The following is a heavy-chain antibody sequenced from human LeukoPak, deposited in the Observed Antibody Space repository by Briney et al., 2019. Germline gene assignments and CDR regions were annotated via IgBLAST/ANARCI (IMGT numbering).Heavy chain of an antibody. CDR2: TSTSGGSA. Sequence: GGSLRLSCAASGFTFSSYWMNWVRQAPGKGLEWVSATSTSGGSAYYADSVKGRFTISRDNSKNTLYLQTDSLRADDTAVYYCARYSGSYYYPPAWDLWGQGTLVTVSS. J-gene: IGHJ4*02. CDR3: ARYSGSYYYPPAWDL. V-gene: IGHV3-23*01. CDR1: GFTFSSYW. D-gene: IGHD1-26*01.